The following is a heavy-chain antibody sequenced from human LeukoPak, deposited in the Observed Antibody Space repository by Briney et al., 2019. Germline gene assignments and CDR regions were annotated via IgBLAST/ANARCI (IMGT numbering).Heavy chain of an antibody. CDR1: GFTFSNYV. CDR2: ISRSAENT. CDR3: AKDRGDSGGYPLFDH. D-gene: IGHD3-22*01. J-gene: IGHJ4*02. V-gene: IGHV3-23*01. Sequence: PGGSLRPSCVASGFTFSNYVMSWVRQAPGKGLEWVSLISRSAENTYYADSVKGRFTISRDDFENTLYLQMSSLRAEDTAVYYCAKDRGDSGGYPLFDHWGQGTVVTVSS.